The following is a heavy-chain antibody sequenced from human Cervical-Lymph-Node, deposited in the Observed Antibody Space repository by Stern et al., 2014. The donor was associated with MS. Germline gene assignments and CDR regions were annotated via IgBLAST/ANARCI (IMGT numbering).Heavy chain of an antibody. CDR1: GFTFSSYV. CDR2: ISSDSTII. J-gene: IGHJ6*02. V-gene: IGHV3-48*01. Sequence: EVHLVESGGGLVQPGGSLRLSCAASGFTFSSYVMNWVRQAPGKGLEWVSYISSDSTIIYYADSVKGRFTISRDNAKNSLYLQMNSLRAEDTAVYYCARDRYGDHDFYYYGMDVWGQGTTVTVSS. CDR3: ARDRYGDHDFYYYGMDV. D-gene: IGHD4-17*01.